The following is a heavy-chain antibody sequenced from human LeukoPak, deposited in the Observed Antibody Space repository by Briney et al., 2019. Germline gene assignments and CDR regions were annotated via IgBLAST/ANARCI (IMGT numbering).Heavy chain of an antibody. CDR1: GFTFNSYA. V-gene: IGHV3-30-3*01. CDR3: ASLGIVGAKGEYFDY. Sequence: GGSLRLSCAASGFTFNSYAMHWVRQAPGKGLEWVAVISYDGSNEYYADSVKGRFTISRDNSKNTLYLQMNSLRAEDTAVYYCASLGIVGAKGEYFDYWGQGTLVTVSS. CDR2: ISYDGSNE. J-gene: IGHJ4*02. D-gene: IGHD1-26*01.